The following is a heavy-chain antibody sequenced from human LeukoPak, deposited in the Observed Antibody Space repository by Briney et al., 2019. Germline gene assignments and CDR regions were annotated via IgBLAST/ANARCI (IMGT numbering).Heavy chain of an antibody. J-gene: IGHJ4*02. D-gene: IGHD6-13*01. CDR2: MNPNSGNT. CDR1: GYTFTSYD. Sequence: ASVKVSCKASGYTFTSYDINWVRQATGQGLEWMGWMNPNSGNTNYAQKFQGRVTITRNTSISTAYMELSSLRSEATAVYYCARGGSVRPSRSWYPYWGQGTLVTVSS. V-gene: IGHV1-8*01. CDR3: ARGGSVRPSRSWYPY.